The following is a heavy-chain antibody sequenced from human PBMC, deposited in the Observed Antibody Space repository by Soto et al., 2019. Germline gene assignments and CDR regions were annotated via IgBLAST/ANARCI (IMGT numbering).Heavy chain of an antibody. CDR1: GGSISSGDYY. CDR2: IYYSGST. V-gene: IGHV4-30-4*01. Sequence: PSETLSLTCTVSGGSISSGDYYWSWIRQPPGKGLEWIGYIYYSGSTYYNPSLKSRVTISVDTSKNQFSLKLSSVTAADTAVYYCARDAVSGTAAGTSWFAPCGKANLVTVYS. J-gene: IGHJ5*02. CDR3: ARDAVSGTAAGTSWFAP. D-gene: IGHD6-13*01.